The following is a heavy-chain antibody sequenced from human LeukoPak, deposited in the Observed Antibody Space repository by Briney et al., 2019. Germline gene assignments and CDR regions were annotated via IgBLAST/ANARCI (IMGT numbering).Heavy chain of an antibody. D-gene: IGHD2-21*01. CDR2: ISSSSSTI. CDR1: GFTFSIYG. Sequence: GGSLRLSCADCGFTFSIYGMNWVRQAPGKGLEWVSYISSSSSTIYYADSVKGRFTISRDNAKNSVSLQMNSLRDEDTAVYYCATRYCYGDYWGQGHVIIVSS. J-gene: IGHJ4*02. V-gene: IGHV3-48*02. CDR3: ATRYCYGDY.